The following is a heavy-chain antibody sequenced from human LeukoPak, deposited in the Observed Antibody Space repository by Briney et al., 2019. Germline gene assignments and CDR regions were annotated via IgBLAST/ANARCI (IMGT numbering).Heavy chain of an antibody. Sequence: GGSLRLSCAASGFTFSSYAMHWVRQAPGKGLEWVAVISYDGSNKYYADSVKGRFTISRDDAKNTLYLQMNSLRAEDTAVYYCAGSVEMATEFDYWGQGTLVTVSS. D-gene: IGHD5-24*01. V-gene: IGHV3-30-3*01. CDR3: AGSVEMATEFDY. J-gene: IGHJ4*02. CDR1: GFTFSSYA. CDR2: ISYDGSNK.